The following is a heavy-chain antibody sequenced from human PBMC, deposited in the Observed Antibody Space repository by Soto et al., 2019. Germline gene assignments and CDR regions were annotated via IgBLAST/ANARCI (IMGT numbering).Heavy chain of an antibody. CDR1: GGTFSRYA. Sequence: SVNVSCKASGGTFSRYAMSWVRQAPGQGLEWMGAIIPIFGTSNYAQKFQGRATITADEPTSTAYMELSSLRSENTAVYSAVVSEAAAELNWFDPWGQGTLVTVSP. D-gene: IGHD6-13*01. CDR3: VVSEAAAELNWFDP. J-gene: IGHJ5*02. V-gene: IGHV1-69*13. CDR2: IIPIFGTS.